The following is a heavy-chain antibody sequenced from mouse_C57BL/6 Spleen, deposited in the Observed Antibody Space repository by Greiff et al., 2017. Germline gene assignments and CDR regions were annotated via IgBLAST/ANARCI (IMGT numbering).Heavy chain of an antibody. Sequence: QVQLKQSGPELVKPGASVKISCKASGYAFSSSWMNWVKQRPGKGLEWIGRIYPGDGDTNYNGKFKGKATLTADKSSSTAYMQLSSLTSEYSAVYFCARECDYGYDDSYYYAKGDRGEGGSVTVAS. CDR2: IYPGDGDT. CDR3: ARECDYGYDDSYYYAKGD. V-gene: IGHV1-82*01. J-gene: IGHJ4*01. D-gene: IGHD2-2*01. CDR1: GYAFSSSW.